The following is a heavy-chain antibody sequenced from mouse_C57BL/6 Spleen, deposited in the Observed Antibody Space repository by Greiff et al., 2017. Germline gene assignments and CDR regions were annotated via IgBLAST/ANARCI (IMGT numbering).Heavy chain of an antibody. V-gene: IGHV5-17*01. CDR3: ARKIDGTFDY. J-gene: IGHJ2*01. CDR1: GFTFSDYG. Sequence: EVKLQESGGGLVKPGGSLKLSCAASGFTFSDYGMHWVRQTPEKGLEWVAYISCGSSTIYYADTVKGRITISRDTAKNTLYLQMTSLRSEDTAMYYCARKIDGTFDYWGQGTTLTVSS. D-gene: IGHD1-1*01. CDR2: ISCGSSTI.